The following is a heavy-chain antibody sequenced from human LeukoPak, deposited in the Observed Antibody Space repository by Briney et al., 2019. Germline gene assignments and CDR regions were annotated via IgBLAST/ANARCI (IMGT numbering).Heavy chain of an antibody. Sequence: PGGSLRLSCAASGXTVSSNYMSWVRQAPGKGLEWVSIFYSGVSTYYADSVKGRFTISRDNSKNTLYLQMNSLRVEDTAVYYCARVAGGSYFDYWGQGTLVTVSS. D-gene: IGHD1-26*01. CDR2: FYSGVST. J-gene: IGHJ4*02. V-gene: IGHV3-66*01. CDR3: ARVAGGSYFDY. CDR1: GXTVSSNY.